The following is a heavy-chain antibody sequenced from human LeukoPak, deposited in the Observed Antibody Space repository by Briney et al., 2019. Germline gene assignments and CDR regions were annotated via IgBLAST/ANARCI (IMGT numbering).Heavy chain of an antibody. Sequence: GGSLRLSCAASGFTFSSYSMNWVRQAPGKGLEWVSSISSSSYIYYADSVKGRFTISRDNAKNSLYLQMNSLRAEDTAVYYCARVHEYYYDSSGYSPAYFDYWGQGTLVTVSS. CDR2: ISSSSYI. CDR1: GFTFSSYS. J-gene: IGHJ4*02. CDR3: ARVHEYYYDSSGYSPAYFDY. D-gene: IGHD3-22*01. V-gene: IGHV3-21*01.